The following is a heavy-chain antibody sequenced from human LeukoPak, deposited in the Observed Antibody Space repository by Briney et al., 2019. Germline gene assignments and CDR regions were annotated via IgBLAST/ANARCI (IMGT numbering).Heavy chain of an antibody. CDR2: ISAYNGNT. J-gene: IGHJ4*02. CDR1: GYTFTSYG. D-gene: IGHD4-17*01. V-gene: IGHV1-18*01. CDR3: ARDRLTVTTGNFDY. Sequence: ASVRVSCKASGYTFTSYGISWVRQAPGQGLEWMGWISAYNGNTNYAQKLQGRVTMTTDTSTSTAYMELRSLRSDDTAVYYCARDRLTVTTGNFDYWGQGTLVTVSS.